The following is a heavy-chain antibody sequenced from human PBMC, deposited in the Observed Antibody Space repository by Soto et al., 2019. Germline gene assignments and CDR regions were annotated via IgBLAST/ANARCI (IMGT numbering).Heavy chain of an antibody. CDR1: GFTFSSYW. Sequence: GGSLRLSCAASGFTFSSYWMSWVRQAPGKGLEWVANIKQDGSEKYYVDSVKGRFTISRDNAKNSLYLQMNSLRAEDTAVYYCAREGGYCSGGSCYSHYFDYWGQGTLVTVSS. V-gene: IGHV3-7*01. J-gene: IGHJ4*02. D-gene: IGHD2-15*01. CDR2: IKQDGSEK. CDR3: AREGGYCSGGSCYSHYFDY.